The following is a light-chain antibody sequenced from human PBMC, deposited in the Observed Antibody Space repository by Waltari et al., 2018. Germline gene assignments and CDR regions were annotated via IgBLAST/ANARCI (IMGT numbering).Light chain of an antibody. CDR3: AAWDDSLIGPV. Sequence: QSVLTQPPSASGPPGQRVTMSCSGGSSNIGTNTVNWYQQLPGTAPKLLSYSNNQRPSGVPDRFSGSKSGTSASLAISGLQSEDEAIYYCAAWDDSLIGPVFGGGTRLTVL. V-gene: IGLV1-44*01. CDR2: SNN. CDR1: SSNIGTNT. J-gene: IGLJ3*02.